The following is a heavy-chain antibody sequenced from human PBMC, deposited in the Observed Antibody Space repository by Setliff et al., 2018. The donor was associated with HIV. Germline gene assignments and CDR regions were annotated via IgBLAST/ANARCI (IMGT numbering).Heavy chain of an antibody. CDR1: GGPISSRNW. Sequence: SETLSLTCAVSGGPISSRNWWSWVRQPPGKGLEWIGEIYHSGSTNYNPSLKSRVTISVDKSKNQFSLKLSAVTAADTAVYYCARDHVFGSRTGFDPWGPGILVTVSS. V-gene: IGHV4-4*02. CDR2: IYHSGST. J-gene: IGHJ5*02. CDR3: ARDHVFGSRTGFDP. D-gene: IGHD3-10*01.